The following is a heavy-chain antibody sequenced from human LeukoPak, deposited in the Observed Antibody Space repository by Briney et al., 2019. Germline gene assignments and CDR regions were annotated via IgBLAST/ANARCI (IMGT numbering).Heavy chain of an antibody. V-gene: IGHV3-23*01. Sequence: GGSLRLSCAASGFTFSSYAMSWVRQAPGKGLEWVSAIRGSGGSTYYADSVKGRFTISRDNSKNTLYLQMNSLRAEDTAVYYCAKDREGSGSYYDAFDIWGQGTMVTVSS. J-gene: IGHJ3*02. D-gene: IGHD3-10*01. CDR1: GFTFSSYA. CDR3: AKDREGSGSYYDAFDI. CDR2: IRGSGGST.